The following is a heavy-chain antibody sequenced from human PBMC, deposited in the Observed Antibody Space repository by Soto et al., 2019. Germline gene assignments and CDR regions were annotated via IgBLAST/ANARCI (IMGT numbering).Heavy chain of an antibody. D-gene: IGHD2-2*01. CDR1: GFTFSSYI. V-gene: IGHV3-48*01. CDR2: ISSSSSTI. Sequence: GGSLRLSCAASGFTFSSYIMNWVRQAPGKGLEWVSYISSSSSTIYYADSVKGRFTISRDNATNSLYLQMNSLRAEDTAVYYCATLPCMLSSTSCYAFGFDYWGQGTLVTVPS. CDR3: ATLPCMLSSTSCYAFGFDY. J-gene: IGHJ4*02.